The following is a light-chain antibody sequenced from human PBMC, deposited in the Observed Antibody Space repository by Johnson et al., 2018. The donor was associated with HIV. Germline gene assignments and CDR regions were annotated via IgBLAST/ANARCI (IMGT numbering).Light chain of an antibody. CDR2: EKN. CDR3: GTWDSSLSAGVYV. CDR1: SSNIGNNY. V-gene: IGLV1-51*02. Sequence: QSVLTQPPSVSAAPGQKVTISCSGSSSNIGNNYVSWYQQLPGTAPKLLIYEKNKRPSGIPDRFSASKSGTSATLAITGLQTGDEADYYCGTWDSSLSAGVYVFGTGTKVTVL. J-gene: IGLJ1*01.